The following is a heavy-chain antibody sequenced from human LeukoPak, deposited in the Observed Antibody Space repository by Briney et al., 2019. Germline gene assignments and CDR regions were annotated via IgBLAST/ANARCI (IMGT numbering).Heavy chain of an antibody. CDR3: ARAIASSGSRLFDY. J-gene: IGHJ4*02. V-gene: IGHV4-30-4*01. Sequence: TSQTLSLTCTVSGGSISSGDYYWSWIRQPPGKGLEWIGYIYYSGSTYYNQSPKSRVTISLDTSKNQFSLRLTSVTAADTAVYYCARAIASSGSRLFDYWGQGTLVTVSS. CDR1: GGSISSGDYY. D-gene: IGHD3-10*01. CDR2: IYYSGST.